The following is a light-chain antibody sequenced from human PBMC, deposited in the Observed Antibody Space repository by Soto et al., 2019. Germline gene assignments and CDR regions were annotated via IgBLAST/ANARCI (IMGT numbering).Light chain of an antibody. V-gene: IGLV2-14*01. J-gene: IGLJ1*01. CDR3: SSYTSSSTPYV. Sequence: QSALTQPASVSGSPGQSITISCTGTSSDVGGYNYVSWYQQHPGKAPKLMIYDVSNRPSGVSNRFSGSKSGNTASLTISGLQPEDESDYYCSSYTSSSTPYVFGPGTKLTVL. CDR2: DVS. CDR1: SSDVGGYNY.